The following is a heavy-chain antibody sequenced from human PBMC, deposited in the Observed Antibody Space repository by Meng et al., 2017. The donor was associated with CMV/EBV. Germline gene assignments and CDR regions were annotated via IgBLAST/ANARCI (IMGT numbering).Heavy chain of an antibody. J-gene: IGHJ5*02. CDR2: ISAYNGKT. V-gene: IGHV1-18*01. CDR1: RFPFTTHD. Sequence: QLVQSEQEIKKPGVSVKVSIKAFRFPFTTHDIAWVRQAPGQGLEWMGWISAYNGKTEYPHSLQGIVTMTTEKTTSTAYMELGSLRADDSAVYYCAKWGHSRDWPTDPFDPWGQGTLVTVSS. CDR3: AKWGHSRDWPTDPFDP. D-gene: IGHD5-24*01.